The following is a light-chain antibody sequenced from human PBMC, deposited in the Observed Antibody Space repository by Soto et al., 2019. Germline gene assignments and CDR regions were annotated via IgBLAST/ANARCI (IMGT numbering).Light chain of an antibody. V-gene: IGLV1-51*01. CDR3: GTWDLSLSEVV. CDR1: SSNIGRNF. J-gene: IGLJ2*01. CDR2: DDN. Sequence: QSVLTQPPSVSAAPGQKVTISFSGSSSNIGRNFVSWYQHLPGTAPKLVIFDDNRRPSGIHDRFSGSKSGKSATLGITGLQTGDEADYYCGTWDLSLSEVVFGGGTKLTVL.